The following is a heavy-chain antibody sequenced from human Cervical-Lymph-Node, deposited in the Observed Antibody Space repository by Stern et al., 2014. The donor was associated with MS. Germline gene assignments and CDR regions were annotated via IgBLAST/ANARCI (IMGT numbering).Heavy chain of an antibody. CDR3: ARNDYYDSSGYLDDAFDI. D-gene: IGHD3-22*01. Sequence: QLVQSGSEVKKPGASVKVSCKASGYILTSHGITWVRQAPGQGLEWMGWISAYNGNTNYAQKFQGRVTMTIDTSTNTAYLELRSLRSDDTAVYFCARNDYYDSSGYLDDAFDIWGQGTMVTVSS. V-gene: IGHV1-18*01. J-gene: IGHJ3*02. CDR2: ISAYNGNT. CDR1: GYILTSHG.